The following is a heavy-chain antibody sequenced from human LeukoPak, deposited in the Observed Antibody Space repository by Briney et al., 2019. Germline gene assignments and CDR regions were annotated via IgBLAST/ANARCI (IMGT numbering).Heavy chain of an antibody. V-gene: IGHV4-61*02. D-gene: IGHD2-2*01. Sequence: PSETLSLTCTVSGGSISSGSYYWSWLRQPAGKGLEWFGRIYTSGSTNYNPSLKSRVTISVDTSKNQFSLKLSSVTAADTAVYYCARGNVVVPAAGLGLTYHTKRVKFDPWGQGTLVTVSS. CDR3: ARGNVVVPAAGLGLTYHTKRVKFDP. J-gene: IGHJ5*02. CDR1: GGSISSGSYY. CDR2: IYTSGST.